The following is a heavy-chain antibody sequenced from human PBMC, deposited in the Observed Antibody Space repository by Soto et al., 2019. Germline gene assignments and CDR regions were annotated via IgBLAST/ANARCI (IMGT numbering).Heavy chain of an antibody. CDR3: ARDSSEGSSWLDY. J-gene: IGHJ4*02. V-gene: IGHV1-69*13. CDR1: GGTFSSYA. CDR2: IIPIFGTA. Sequence: ASVKVSCKASGGTFSSYAISWVRQAPGQGLEWMGGIIPIFGTANYAQKFQGRVTITADESTSTAYMELSSLRSEDTAVYYCARDSSEGSSWLDYWGQGTLVTVSS. D-gene: IGHD6-13*01.